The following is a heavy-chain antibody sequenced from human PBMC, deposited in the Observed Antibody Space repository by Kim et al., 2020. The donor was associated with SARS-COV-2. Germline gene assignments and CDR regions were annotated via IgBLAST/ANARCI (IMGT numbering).Heavy chain of an antibody. CDR2: IYYSGST. V-gene: IGHV4-31*03. J-gene: IGHJ4*02. Sequence: SETLSLTCTVSGGPITRGGSYWNWIRQHPGKGLEWIGYIYYSGSTHYNPSLKSRATISLDTSENQFSLKLASVTAADTAVYHCASGGGRGAYYQDDKYYFDYWGQGALVTVSS. CDR1: GGPITRGGSY. D-gene: IGHD3-22*01. CDR3: ASGGGRGAYYQDDKYYFDY.